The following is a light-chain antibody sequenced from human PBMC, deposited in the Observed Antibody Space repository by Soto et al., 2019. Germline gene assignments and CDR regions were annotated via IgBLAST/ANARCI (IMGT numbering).Light chain of an antibody. Sequence: EIVLTQSPGTLSLSPGERATLSCRASQSVSSSYLAWYQQKPGQAPRLLIYGASSRATGIPDRFSGSGSGTDFTLTISRLEPEDFATYYCQQLISYPLTFGGGTKVDIK. J-gene: IGKJ4*01. CDR3: QQLISYPLT. CDR1: QSVSSSY. V-gene: IGKV3-20*01. CDR2: GAS.